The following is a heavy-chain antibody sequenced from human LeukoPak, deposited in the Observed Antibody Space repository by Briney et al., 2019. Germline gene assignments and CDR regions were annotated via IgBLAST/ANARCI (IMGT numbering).Heavy chain of an antibody. CDR1: GGSISNYY. V-gene: IGHV4-59*08. CDR2: IYSTGST. CDR3: ARHRPEGSYPLDS. Sequence: PSETLSLTCTVSGGSISNYYWSWLRQPPGKGLEWIGHIYSTGSTTYSPSLKSRVIMSADTSKSQFSLKVTSVTAADTAVYYCARHRPEGSYPLDSWGQGALVTVSS. J-gene: IGHJ4*02.